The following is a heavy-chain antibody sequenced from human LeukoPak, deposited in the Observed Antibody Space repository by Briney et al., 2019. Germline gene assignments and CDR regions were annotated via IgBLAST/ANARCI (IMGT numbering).Heavy chain of an antibody. V-gene: IGHV1-46*01. CDR2: INPSGGST. CDR1: GYTFTSYY. Sequence: AAVKVSCKASGYTFTSYYMHWVRQAPGQGLEWMGIINPSGGSTSYAQKFQGRVTMTRDTSTSTVYMELSSLRSEDTAVYYCASGPRMGDFDYWGQGTLVTVSS. CDR3: ASGPRMGDFDY. D-gene: IGHD2-8*01. J-gene: IGHJ4*02.